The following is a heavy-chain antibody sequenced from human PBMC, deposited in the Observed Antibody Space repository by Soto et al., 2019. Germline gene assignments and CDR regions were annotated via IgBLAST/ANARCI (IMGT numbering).Heavy chain of an antibody. CDR2: IIPIFGTA. J-gene: IGHJ6*02. D-gene: IGHD2-2*02. V-gene: IGHV1-69*13. Sequence: SVKVSCKASGGTFSSYAISWVRQAPGQGLEWMGGIIPIFGTANYAQKFQGRVTITADESTSTAYMELSSLRSEDTAVYYCARGGALGYCSSTSCYKVYGMDVWGQGTTVTVSS. CDR3: ARGGALGYCSSTSCYKVYGMDV. CDR1: GGTFSSYA.